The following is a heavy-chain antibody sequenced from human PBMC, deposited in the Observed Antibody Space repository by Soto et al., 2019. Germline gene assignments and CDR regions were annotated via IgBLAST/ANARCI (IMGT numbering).Heavy chain of an antibody. CDR3: ARDQSPY. V-gene: IGHV3-30*03. CDR2: ISYDETNE. CDR1: GFTFGSHG. Sequence: GSLRLSCVASGFTFGSHGMHWVRQAPGKGLEWVAVISYDETNEHYVDSVKGRFTISRDNSKNILYLQMNRLRPEDTAVYYCARDQSPYWGQGTLVTVSS. J-gene: IGHJ4*02.